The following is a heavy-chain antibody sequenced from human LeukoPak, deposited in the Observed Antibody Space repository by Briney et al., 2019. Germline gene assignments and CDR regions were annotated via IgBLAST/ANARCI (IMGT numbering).Heavy chain of an antibody. CDR2: ISGSGDST. V-gene: IGHV3-23*01. J-gene: IGHJ4*02. CDR1: GFTFSSYG. CDR3: AKELSQYFEFEY. Sequence: PGGSLRLSCAASGFTFSSYGMSWVRQAPGKGLEWVSAISGSGDSTFYADSVKGRFSISRDNSKNTLYLQGNSLRAEDTAVYYCAKELSQYFEFEYWGQGTLVTVSS. D-gene: IGHD3-9*01.